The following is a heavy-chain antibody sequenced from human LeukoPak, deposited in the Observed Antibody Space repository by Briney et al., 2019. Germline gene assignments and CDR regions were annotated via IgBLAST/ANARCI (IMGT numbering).Heavy chain of an antibody. V-gene: IGHV1-18*01. Sequence: ASVKVSCKASGYTFTSYGISWVRQAPGQGLEWMGWISAYNGNTNYAQKLQGRVTMTTDTSTSTAYMELRSLRSDDTAVYYCARAYSSSWYYYYYYMDVWGKGTTVTVPS. CDR2: ISAYNGNT. D-gene: IGHD6-13*01. CDR3: ARAYSSSWYYYYYYMDV. CDR1: GYTFTSYG. J-gene: IGHJ6*03.